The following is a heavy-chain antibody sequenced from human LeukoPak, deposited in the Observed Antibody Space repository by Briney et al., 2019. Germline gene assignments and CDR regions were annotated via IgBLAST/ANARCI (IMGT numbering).Heavy chain of an antibody. D-gene: IGHD6-13*01. CDR2: MCGTAGCT. V-gene: IGHV3-23*01. Sequence: GGSLTLSCQASGFTFYMYAMSWVRQAPGKGLEWVASMCGTAGCTFYPDSVKGRFTISRDNSKNTLYLQMNSLRAEDTAVYYCAKAGGASWYLYWGQGTLVTVSS. J-gene: IGHJ4*02. CDR3: AKAGGASWYLY. CDR1: GFTFYMYA.